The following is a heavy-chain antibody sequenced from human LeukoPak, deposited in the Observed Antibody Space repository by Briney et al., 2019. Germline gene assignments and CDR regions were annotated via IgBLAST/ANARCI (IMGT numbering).Heavy chain of an antibody. J-gene: IGHJ4*02. CDR2: IWYDGSNT. D-gene: IGHD3-3*01. CDR1: GFTFSSFG. V-gene: IGHV3-33*01. CDR3: ARGFLDFDS. Sequence: GGSLRLSCVASGFTFSSFGMHWVRQAPGKGLEWVALIWYDGSNTYYADSVKGRFTIARDASKNTVYLQMNSLRAEDTALYYCARGFLDFDSWGQGTLVIVSS.